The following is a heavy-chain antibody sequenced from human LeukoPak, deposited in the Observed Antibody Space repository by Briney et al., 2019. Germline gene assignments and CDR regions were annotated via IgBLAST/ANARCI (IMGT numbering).Heavy chain of an antibody. CDR3: ARVHVLLWFGELLSYGMDV. Sequence: ASVKVSCKASGYTFTGYYMHWVRQAPGQGLEWMGWINPNSGGTNYAQKFQGRVTMTRDTSISTAYMELSRLRSDDTAVCYCARVHVLLWFGELLSYGMDVWGQGTTVTVSS. V-gene: IGHV1-2*02. J-gene: IGHJ6*02. D-gene: IGHD3-10*01. CDR1: GYTFTGYY. CDR2: INPNSGGT.